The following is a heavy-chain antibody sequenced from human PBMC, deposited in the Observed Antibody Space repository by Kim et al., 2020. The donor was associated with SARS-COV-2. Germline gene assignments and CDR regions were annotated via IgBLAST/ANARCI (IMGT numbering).Heavy chain of an antibody. Sequence: VKGRFTISRDDSKNTLYLQMNSLKTEDTAVYYCTTDRPVVVAATPDWFDPWGQGTLVTVSS. V-gene: IGHV3-15*01. D-gene: IGHD2-15*01. CDR3: TTDRPVVVAATPDWFDP. J-gene: IGHJ5*02.